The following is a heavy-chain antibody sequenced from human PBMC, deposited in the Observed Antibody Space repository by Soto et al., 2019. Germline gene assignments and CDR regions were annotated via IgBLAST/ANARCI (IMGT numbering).Heavy chain of an antibody. CDR1: GGTFSSDA. D-gene: IGHD3-22*01. Sequence: SVKVSCKASGGTFSSDAISWVRQAPGQGLEWMGGIIPIFGTANYAQKFQGRVTITADESTSTAYMELSSLRSEDTAVYYCARESFPYYYDSSGYVRGAFDIWGQGTMVTGSS. V-gene: IGHV1-69*13. CDR2: IIPIFGTA. J-gene: IGHJ3*02. CDR3: ARESFPYYYDSSGYVRGAFDI.